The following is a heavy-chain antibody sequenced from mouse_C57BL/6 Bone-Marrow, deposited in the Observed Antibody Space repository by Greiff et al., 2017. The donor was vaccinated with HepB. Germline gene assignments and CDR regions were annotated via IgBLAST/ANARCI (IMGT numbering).Heavy chain of an antibody. J-gene: IGHJ4*01. V-gene: IGHV5-6*02. D-gene: IGHD2-10*02. CDR3: ARRSMVTTRYYYAMDY. Sequence: EVKLVESGGDLVKPGGSLKLSCAASGFTFSSYGMSWVRQTPDKRLEWVATISSGGSYTYYPDSVKERVTISRDNAKNTLYLQMSSLKSEDTAMYYWARRSMVTTRYYYAMDYWGQGTSVTVSS. CDR1: GFTFSSYG. CDR2: ISSGGSYT.